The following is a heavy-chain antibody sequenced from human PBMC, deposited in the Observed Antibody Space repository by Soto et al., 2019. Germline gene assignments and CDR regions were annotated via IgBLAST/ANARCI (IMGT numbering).Heavy chain of an antibody. V-gene: IGHV3-21*01. CDR2: ISSSSSYI. J-gene: IGHJ4*02. CDR1: GFTFSSYS. Sequence: GGSLRLSCAASGFTFSSYSMNWVRQAPGKGLEWVSSISSSSSYIYYADSVKGRFTISRDNAKNSLYLQMNSLRAEDTAVYYCARECGEYQLLYDYWGQGTLVTVSS. CDR3: ARECGEYQLLYDY. D-gene: IGHD2-2*02.